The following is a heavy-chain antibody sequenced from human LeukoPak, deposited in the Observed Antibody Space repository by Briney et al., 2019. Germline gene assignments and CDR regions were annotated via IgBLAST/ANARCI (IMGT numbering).Heavy chain of an antibody. CDR2: IKQDGSEK. Sequence: GGSLRLSCAASGFTFSRYWMSWVRQAPGKGLEWVANIKQDGSEKYYVDSVKGRFTISRDNAKNSLFLQMNSLRAEDTAVYYCARGSGLYYIHWGQGTLVTVSS. CDR3: ARGSGLYYIH. V-gene: IGHV3-7*05. J-gene: IGHJ4*02. CDR1: GFTFSRYW. D-gene: IGHD1-26*01.